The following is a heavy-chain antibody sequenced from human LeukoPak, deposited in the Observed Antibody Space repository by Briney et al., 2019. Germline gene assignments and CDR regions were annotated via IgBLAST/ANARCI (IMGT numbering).Heavy chain of an antibody. CDR2: IYHSGST. CDR1: GGSISSGGYY. J-gene: IGHJ4*02. D-gene: IGHD5-18*01. Sequence: PSETLSLTCTVSGGSISSGGYYWSWIRQPPGKGLEWIGYIYHSGSTYYNPSLKSRVTISVDRSKNQFSLKLSSVTAADTAVYYCARVTVDTAMVGDAAVDYWGQGTLVTVSS. V-gene: IGHV4-30-2*01. CDR3: ARVTVDTAMVGDAAVDY.